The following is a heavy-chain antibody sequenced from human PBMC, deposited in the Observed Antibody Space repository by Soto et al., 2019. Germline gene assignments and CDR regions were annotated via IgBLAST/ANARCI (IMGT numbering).Heavy chain of an antibody. CDR2: IIPILGIA. CDR3: ARDSLAATPGPRALNY. Sequence: SVKVSCKASGGTFSSYTISWVRQAPGQGLEWMGRIIPILGIANYAQKFQGRVTITADKSTSTAYMELSSLRSEDTAVYYCARDSLAATPGPRALNYWGQGTLVTVSS. CDR1: GGTFSSYT. V-gene: IGHV1-69*04. J-gene: IGHJ4*02. D-gene: IGHD3-10*01.